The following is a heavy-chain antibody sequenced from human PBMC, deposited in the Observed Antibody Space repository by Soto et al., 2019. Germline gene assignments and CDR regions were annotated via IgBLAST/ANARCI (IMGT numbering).Heavy chain of an antibody. CDR1: GYSISSGYH. CDR2: VHYSGNT. Sequence: SETLSRTCTVSGYSISSGYHWAWIRQPPGKGLEWLGSVHYSGNTYYNPSLKSRLTISVDKSKNQFSLNLSSVTAADTAVYYCARQDRVVAEGRWFDPWGQGTLVTVSS. J-gene: IGHJ5*02. V-gene: IGHV4-38-2*02. D-gene: IGHD2-15*01. CDR3: ARQDRVVAEGRWFDP.